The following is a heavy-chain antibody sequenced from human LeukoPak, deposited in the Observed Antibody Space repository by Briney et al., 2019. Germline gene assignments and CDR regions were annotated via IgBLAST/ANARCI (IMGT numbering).Heavy chain of an antibody. Sequence: SETLSLTCTVSGGSISSYYWSWIRQPPGKGLEWIGYIYYSGSTNYNPSLKSRVTISVDTSKNQFSLKLSSVTAADTAVYYCAAGYYYGSGSLTRYYYMDVWGKGTTVIISS. J-gene: IGHJ6*03. CDR2: IYYSGST. D-gene: IGHD3-10*01. CDR1: GGSISSYY. V-gene: IGHV4-59*01. CDR3: AAGYYYGSGSLTRYYYMDV.